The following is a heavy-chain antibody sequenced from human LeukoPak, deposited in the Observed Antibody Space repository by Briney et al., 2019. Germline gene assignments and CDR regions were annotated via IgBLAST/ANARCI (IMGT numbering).Heavy chain of an antibody. J-gene: IGHJ4*02. D-gene: IGHD2-15*01. CDR2: IRYDANNK. Sequence: PGGSLRLSCAASGFTFSSYGMHWVRQAPGKGLEWVSFIRYDANNKYYADSVKGRFTISRDYSKNTLYLQMNSLRPEDTAVYYCAKGGGGQLYEMDYFDYWGQGTLVTVSS. V-gene: IGHV3-30*02. CDR3: AKGGGGQLYEMDYFDY. CDR1: GFTFSSYG.